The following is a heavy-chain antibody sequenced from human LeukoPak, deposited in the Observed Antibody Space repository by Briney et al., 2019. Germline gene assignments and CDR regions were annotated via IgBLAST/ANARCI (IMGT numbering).Heavy chain of an antibody. Sequence: PGGSLRLSCTASGFTLCGYAMSWVRQAPGKGLEWVGFIRSKAYGGTTEYAASVKGRFTISRDDSKSIAYLQMNSLKTEDTAGYYCTRVSKDGYDYWGQGTLVTVSS. J-gene: IGHJ4*02. CDR1: GFTLCGYA. V-gene: IGHV3-49*04. D-gene: IGHD5-24*01. CDR2: IRSKAYGGTT. CDR3: TRVSKDGYDY.